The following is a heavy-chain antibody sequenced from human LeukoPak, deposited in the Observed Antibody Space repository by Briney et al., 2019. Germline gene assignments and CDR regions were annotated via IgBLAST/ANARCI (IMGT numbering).Heavy chain of an antibody. J-gene: IGHJ5*02. CDR3: ARVGAYPHNWSDP. D-gene: IGHD3-10*01. CDR2: IKPNSGVT. Sequence: ASVKVSCKASGYTFTDYYIHWVRQAPGQGLERMGWIKPNSGVTNYAQKFQGRVTMTRDTSISTAYMELSSLKPDDTAVYYCARVGAYPHNWSDPWGQGTLVTVSS. CDR1: GYTFTDYY. V-gene: IGHV1-2*02.